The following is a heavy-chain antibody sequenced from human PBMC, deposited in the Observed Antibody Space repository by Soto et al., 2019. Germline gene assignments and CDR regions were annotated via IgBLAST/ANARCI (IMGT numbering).Heavy chain of an antibody. D-gene: IGHD4-17*01. V-gene: IGHV4-39*01. CDR1: GGSISSSSYY. CDR3: ARHADGDQVGYFQH. Sequence: SETLSLTCTVSGGSISSSSYYWGWIRQPPGKGLEWIGSIYYSGSTYYNPSLKSRVTISVDTSKNQFYLKLSSVTAADTAVYYCARHADGDQVGYFQHWGQGTLVTVSS. CDR2: IYYSGST. J-gene: IGHJ1*01.